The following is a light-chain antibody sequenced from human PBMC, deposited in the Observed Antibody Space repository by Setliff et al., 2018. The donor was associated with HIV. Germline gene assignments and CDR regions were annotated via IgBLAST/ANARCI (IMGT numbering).Light chain of an antibody. J-gene: IGLJ1*01. CDR3: GSYTSTTSYV. V-gene: IGLV2-14*01. CDR1: SSDVGGYKF. Sequence: QSVLAQPASVSGSPGQSITISCTGTSSDVGGYKFVSWYQQLPGKAPKLMIYEVSNRPSGVSDRFSGSKSGSTASLTISGLQAEDEADYYCGSYTSTTSYVFGSGTKVTVL. CDR2: EVS.